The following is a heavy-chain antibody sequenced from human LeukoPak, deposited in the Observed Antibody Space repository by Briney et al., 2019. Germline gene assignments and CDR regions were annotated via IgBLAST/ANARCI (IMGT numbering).Heavy chain of an antibody. CDR1: GFTFSSYE. V-gene: IGHV3-48*03. J-gene: IGHJ4*02. D-gene: IGHD3-22*01. CDR3: ARGGYYDSSGYYIFDY. Sequence: GGSLRLSCAASGFTFSSYEMNWVRQAPGKGLEWVSYISSSGGSKYYADSVEGRFTISRDNAKNSLYLQMNSLRAEDTAVYYCARGGYYDSSGYYIFDYWGQGTLVTVSS. CDR2: ISSSGGSK.